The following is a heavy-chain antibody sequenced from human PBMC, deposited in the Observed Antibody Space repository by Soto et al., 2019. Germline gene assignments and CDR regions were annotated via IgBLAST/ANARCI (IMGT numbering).Heavy chain of an antibody. Sequence: PQKITCHVSGYTFTIYWIVWVRQMPGKGLEWMGIIYPSDSDTRYSLSFQGQVTISADQSINTAYLQWDSLKASDTAIYYCARPANTVADHFDLWGQGTLVTVSA. CDR1: GYTFTIYW. CDR2: IYPSDSDT. J-gene: IGHJ4*02. D-gene: IGHD4-17*01. CDR3: ARPANTVADHFDL. V-gene: IGHV5-51*01.